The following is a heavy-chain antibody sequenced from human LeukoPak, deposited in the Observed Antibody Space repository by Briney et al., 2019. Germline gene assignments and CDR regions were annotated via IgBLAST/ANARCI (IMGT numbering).Heavy chain of an antibody. CDR3: ARSGSYESSDAFDI. D-gene: IGHD1-26*01. V-gene: IGHV3-33*01. J-gene: IGHJ3*02. Sequence: GGSLRLSCAASGFTFSSYGMHWVRQAPGKGLEWVAVIWYDGSNKYYADPVKGRFTISRDNSKNTLYLQMNSLRAEDTAVYYCARSGSYESSDAFDIWGQGTMVTVSS. CDR2: IWYDGSNK. CDR1: GFTFSSYG.